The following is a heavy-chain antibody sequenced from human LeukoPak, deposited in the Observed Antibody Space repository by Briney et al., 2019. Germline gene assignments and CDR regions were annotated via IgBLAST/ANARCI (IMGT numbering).Heavy chain of an antibody. D-gene: IGHD3-3*01. CDR3: ARSGDFWSGHYWGTYWYFDL. CDR2: ISSSGSTI. J-gene: IGHJ2*01. Sequence: GGSLRLSCAASGFTFSDYYMSWIRQAPGKGLEWVSYISSSGSTIYYADSVKGRFTISRDNAKNSLYLQMNSLRAEDTAVYYCARSGDFWSGHYWGTYWYFDLWGRGTLVTVSS. V-gene: IGHV3-11*01. CDR1: GFTFSDYY.